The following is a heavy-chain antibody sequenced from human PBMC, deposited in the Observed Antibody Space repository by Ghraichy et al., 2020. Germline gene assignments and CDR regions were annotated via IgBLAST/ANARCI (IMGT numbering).Heavy chain of an antibody. CDR1: GYSFTSYW. Sequence: GESLNISCKGSGYSFTSYWIGWVRQMPGKGLEWMGIIYPGDSDTRYSPSFQGQVTISADKSISTAYLQWSSLKASDTAMYYCARQRERVLWFGEYYYYYGMDVWGQGTTVTVSS. V-gene: IGHV5-51*01. J-gene: IGHJ6*02. CDR3: ARQRERVLWFGEYYYYYGMDV. D-gene: IGHD3-10*01. CDR2: IYPGDSDT.